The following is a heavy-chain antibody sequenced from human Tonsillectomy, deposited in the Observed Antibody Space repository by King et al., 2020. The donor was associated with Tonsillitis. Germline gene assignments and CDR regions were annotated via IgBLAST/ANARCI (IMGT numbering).Heavy chain of an antibody. D-gene: IGHD3-10*01. CDR1: GFTFSSYG. CDR3: ARDGTIWCGELFGWYFDL. Sequence: VQLVESGGGVVQPGRSLRLSCTASGFTFSSYGVHWVRQAPGKGLEWVAVISYDGSNKYYADSVKGRFTISRDNSKNTLYLQMNSLRAEETAVYYCARDGTIWCGELFGWYFDLWGLGTLVTVSS. J-gene: IGHJ2*01. V-gene: IGHV3-33*05. CDR2: ISYDGSNK.